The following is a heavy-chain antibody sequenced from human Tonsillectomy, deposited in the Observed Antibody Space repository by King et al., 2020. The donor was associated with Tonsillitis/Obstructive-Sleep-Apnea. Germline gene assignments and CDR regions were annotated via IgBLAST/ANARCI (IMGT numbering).Heavy chain of an antibody. D-gene: IGHD2-15*01. CDR2: ISSYNGNT. J-gene: IGHJ4*02. Sequence: VQLVESGAEVKKPGASVKVSCKASGYTFTSYGISWVRQAPGQGLEWMGWISSYNGNTNYAQKLQGRVTMTTDTSTSTAYMELRSLRSEDTAVYYCATDSRDIVVVVAATPEISLDYWGQGTLVTVSS. V-gene: IGHV1-18*01. CDR1: GYTFTSYG. CDR3: ATDSRDIVVVVAATPEISLDY.